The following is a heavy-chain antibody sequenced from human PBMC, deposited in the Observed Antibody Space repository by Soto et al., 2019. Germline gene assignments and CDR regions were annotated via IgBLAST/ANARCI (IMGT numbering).Heavy chain of an antibody. CDR2: INHSGST. CDR3: ARIPSPCDFYYAMDG. J-gene: IGHJ6*02. D-gene: IGHD2-21*01. V-gene: IGHV4-34*01. Sequence: SETLSLSCAVYGGCCSGYYWSGIRQPPGKGLEWIGEINHSGSTNYNPSLKSRPTMSLDTSQNPFSLTLNSVPASDTAFYFCARIPSPCDFYYAMDGWGQGTTVTV. CDR1: GGCCSGYY.